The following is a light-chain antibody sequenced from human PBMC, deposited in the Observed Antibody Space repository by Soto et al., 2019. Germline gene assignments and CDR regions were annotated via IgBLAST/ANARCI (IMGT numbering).Light chain of an antibody. Sequence: EIVLTQSPGTLSLSPGERATLSCRASQSISSTYLAWYRQKPGQAPRLLIYAASSRATGIPDRFSGSGSGTDFTLTISRLEPEDCAVYYCQQYYASSWTFGQGTRVDIK. V-gene: IGKV3-20*01. CDR2: AAS. CDR3: QQYYASSWT. J-gene: IGKJ1*01. CDR1: QSISSTY.